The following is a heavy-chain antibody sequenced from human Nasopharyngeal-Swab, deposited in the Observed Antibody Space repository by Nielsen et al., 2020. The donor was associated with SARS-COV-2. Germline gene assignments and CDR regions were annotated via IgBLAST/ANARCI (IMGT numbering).Heavy chain of an antibody. V-gene: IGHV1-24*01. D-gene: IGHD3-22*01. CDR3: VRVQTVVVSTYYFDS. CDR1: GYTLTVLP. Sequence: ASVKVSCKVSGYTLTVLPIHWVRQAPGKGLEWMGTVVPEDGEPIYAQNFQGRVTMTTDTSTSTAYLELRSLRSDDTAVYYCVRVQTVVVSTYYFDSWGQGTLVTVSS. CDR2: VVPEDGEP. J-gene: IGHJ4*02.